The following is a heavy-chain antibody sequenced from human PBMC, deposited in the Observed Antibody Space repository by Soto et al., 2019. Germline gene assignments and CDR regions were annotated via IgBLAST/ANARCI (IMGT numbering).Heavy chain of an antibody. Sequence: PSQTLSLTCAISGDSVSSNSAAWNWIRQSPSRGLEWLGRTYYRSKWYNDYAVSVKSRITINPDTSKNQFSLQLNSVTPEDTAVYYCARGADLQWLVGNYYYYGMDVWGQGNTVTVSS. V-gene: IGHV6-1*01. CDR2: TYYRSKWYN. J-gene: IGHJ6*02. CDR1: GDSVSSNSAA. D-gene: IGHD6-19*01. CDR3: ARGADLQWLVGNYYYYGMDV.